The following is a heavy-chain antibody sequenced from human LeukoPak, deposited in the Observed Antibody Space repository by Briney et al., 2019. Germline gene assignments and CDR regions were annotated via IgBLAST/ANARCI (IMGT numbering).Heavy chain of an antibody. CDR3: ARHYGP. J-gene: IGHJ5*02. V-gene: IGHV4-30-2*01. D-gene: IGHD3-16*01. CDR2: IYHSGST. Sequence: KTSQTLSLTCAVSGGSISSGGYSWSWIRQPPGKGLEWIGYIYHSGSTYYSPSLKSRVTISVDRSKNQFSLKLNSVTAADTAVYYCARHYGPWGQGTLVTVSS. CDR1: GGSISSGGYS.